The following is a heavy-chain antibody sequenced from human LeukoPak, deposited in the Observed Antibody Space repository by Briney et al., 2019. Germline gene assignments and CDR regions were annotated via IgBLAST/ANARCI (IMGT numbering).Heavy chain of an antibody. CDR3: ARDRSSLGLWFGELRN. D-gene: IGHD3-10*01. Sequence: PGGSLRLSCAASGFTFSSYWMHWVRQAPGKRLVWVSRIYSDGSSTNYADSVKGRFTISRDNAKNTLYLQMNSLRAEDTAVYYCARDRSSLGLWFGELRNWGQGTLVTVSS. CDR1: GFTFSSYW. CDR2: IYSDGSST. J-gene: IGHJ4*02. V-gene: IGHV3-74*01.